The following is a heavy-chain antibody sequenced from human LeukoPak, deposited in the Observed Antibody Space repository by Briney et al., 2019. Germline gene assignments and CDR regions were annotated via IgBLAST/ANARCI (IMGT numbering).Heavy chain of an antibody. Sequence: ASVKVSCKACGYTLTSYYMHWVRQAPGQGRELMGIINPSGVSTSDAQKFEGRVTMTRDMSTSTVYMELSSLRSEDTAVYYCASGIAVAELDYWGQGTLVTVSS. CDR1: GYTLTSYY. V-gene: IGHV1-46*01. CDR2: INPSGVST. CDR3: ASGIAVAELDY. J-gene: IGHJ4*02. D-gene: IGHD6-19*01.